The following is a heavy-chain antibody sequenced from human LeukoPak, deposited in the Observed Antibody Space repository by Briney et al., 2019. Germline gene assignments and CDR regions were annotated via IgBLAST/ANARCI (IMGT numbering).Heavy chain of an antibody. D-gene: IGHD3-10*01. J-gene: IGHJ4*02. Sequence: PGGSLRLSCTTSGFIFSTYGMHWVRQAPGKGLEWVAVIFSDGGNKYYADSVKDRFTISRDNSKNTLYLHMNSLIPGDTGVYYSARASGPFDFWGQGTLLTVSS. CDR1: GFIFSTYG. CDR2: IFSDGGNK. V-gene: IGHV3-33*01. CDR3: ARASGPFDF.